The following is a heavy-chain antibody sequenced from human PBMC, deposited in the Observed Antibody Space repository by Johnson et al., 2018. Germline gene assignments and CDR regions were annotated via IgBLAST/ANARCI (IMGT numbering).Heavy chain of an antibody. CDR2: ISYDGSNK. Sequence: QVQLQESGGGVVQPGRSLRLSCAASGFTFSSYAMHWVRQAPGQGLEWVAVISYDGSNKYYADSVKGRFIISRDNAKHSLYLQMNTLRAEDTAVYYCARGFPTGTSHFDFWGQGTLVTVSS. CDR1: GFTFSSYA. J-gene: IGHJ4*02. V-gene: IGHV3-30-3*01. CDR3: ARGFPTGTSHFDF. D-gene: IGHD1-7*01.